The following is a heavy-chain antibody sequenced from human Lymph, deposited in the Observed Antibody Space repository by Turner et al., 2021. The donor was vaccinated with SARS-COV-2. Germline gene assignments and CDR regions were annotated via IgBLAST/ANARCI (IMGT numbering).Heavy chain of an antibody. J-gene: IGHJ3*02. CDR3: ARDFREGAFDI. V-gene: IGHV3-66*01. CDR1: GLTVSSNY. CDR2: IYSGGRT. D-gene: IGHD3-10*01. Sequence: EVQLVESGGGLVQPGGSLRLSCAASGLTVSSNYMSWVRQAPGKGVEWVSVIYSGGRTFYADSVKGRFTISRDNSKNPLYLQMNSLRAEDTAVYYCARDFREGAFDIWGQGTMVTISS.